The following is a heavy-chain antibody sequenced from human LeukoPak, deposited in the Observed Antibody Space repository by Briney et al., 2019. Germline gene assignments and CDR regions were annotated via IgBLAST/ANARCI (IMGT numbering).Heavy chain of an antibody. CDR1: GGSISSYY. J-gene: IGHJ4*02. D-gene: IGHD6-6*01. Sequence: SETLSLTCTVSGGSISSYYWSWIRQPPGKGLEWVGYIYCSGSTYYNPALKSRVTISVDTSKNQFSLQLSSVPAADTAVYYCARARSIAARPSPPDYWGQGTLVTVTS. CDR3: ARARSIAARPSPPDY. V-gene: IGHV4-59*12. CDR2: IYCSGST.